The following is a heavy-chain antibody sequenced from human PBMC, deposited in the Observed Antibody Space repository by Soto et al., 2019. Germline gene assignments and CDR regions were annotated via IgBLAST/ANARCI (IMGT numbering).Heavy chain of an antibody. CDR3: ARDRYFGDFKDRFAFDI. CDR2: ISAYNGNT. CDR1: GYTFTSYG. Sequence: QVQLVQSGAEVKKPGASVKVSCKASGYTFTSYGISWVRLAPGQGLEWMGWISAYNGNTNYAQKLQGRVTMTTDTSTSTAYMELRSLRSDDTAVYSSARDRYFGDFKDRFAFDIWGQGTMVTVSS. D-gene: IGHD4-17*01. V-gene: IGHV1-18*01. J-gene: IGHJ3*02.